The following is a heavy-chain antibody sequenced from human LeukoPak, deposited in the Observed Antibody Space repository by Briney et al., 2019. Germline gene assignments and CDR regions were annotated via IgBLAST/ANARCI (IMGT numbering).Heavy chain of an antibody. CDR2: IGPTGSDR. V-gene: IGHV3-21*06. Sequence: GGSLRLSCTASGLTFSTSGFNWVRQAPGKGLERVASIGPTGSDRYHADSIKGRFTISRDNANNFLYLQMNSLRAEDTAVYYCATETNGSHYVYWGQGTLLTVSS. J-gene: IGHJ4*02. CDR1: GLTFSTSG. CDR3: ATETNGSHYVY. D-gene: IGHD1-26*01.